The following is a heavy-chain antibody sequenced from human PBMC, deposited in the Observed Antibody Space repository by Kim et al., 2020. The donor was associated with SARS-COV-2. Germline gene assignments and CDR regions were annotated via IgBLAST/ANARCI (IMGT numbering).Heavy chain of an antibody. J-gene: IGHJ4*02. CDR2: IQSKSDGGTT. Sequence: GGSLRLSCAVSGFTFNNAWMSWARQAPGKGLEWVGHIQSKSDGGTTSYAAPVKGIFTLSRDDSQNTVYLQMNSLETEDTAVYYCVGSFLGYWGQGTLVTVS. V-gene: IGHV3-15*01. CDR1: GFTFNNAW. CDR3: VGSFLGY. D-gene: IGHD2-15*01.